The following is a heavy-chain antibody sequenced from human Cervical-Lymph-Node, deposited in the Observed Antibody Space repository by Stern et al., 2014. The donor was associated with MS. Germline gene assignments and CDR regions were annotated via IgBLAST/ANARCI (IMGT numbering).Heavy chain of an antibody. J-gene: IGHJ3*02. CDR2: IFYSGST. CDR3: ARHMVEEAFDI. V-gene: IGHV4-39*01. Sequence: QVQLQESGPGLVKPSETLSLTCTVSGGSISTSDFYWGWIRQPPGKGLQWIGSIFYSGSTYYNPSLKSRVTVSVDTSKNQFSLKLFSVTAADTAVYYCARHMVEEAFDIWGQGTMVTVSS. CDR1: GGSISTSDFY. D-gene: IGHD2-15*01.